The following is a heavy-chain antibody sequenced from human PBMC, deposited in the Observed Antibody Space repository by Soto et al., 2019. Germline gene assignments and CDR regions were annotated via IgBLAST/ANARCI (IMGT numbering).Heavy chain of an antibody. CDR1: GFTFSNYG. Sequence: GGYLRLSCAASGFTFSNYGMHWVRQAPGKGLEWVAVIWYDGSNKYYADSVKGRFTISRDNSKNTLYLQMNSLRAEDTAVYYCARELLGSKELDPWGQGTLVTVSS. D-gene: IGHD1-26*01. V-gene: IGHV3-33*01. CDR3: ARELLGSKELDP. J-gene: IGHJ5*02. CDR2: IWYDGSNK.